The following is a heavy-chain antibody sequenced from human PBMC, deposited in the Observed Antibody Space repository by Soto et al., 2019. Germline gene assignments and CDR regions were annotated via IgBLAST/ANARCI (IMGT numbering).Heavy chain of an antibody. CDR2: IYPGDSDT. Sequence: GASLNISCKGSGYSFTCYRIGWVRQMPGKGLGWMGIIYPGDSDTRYSPSFQGLVTISADKSISTANLQWSSLRASDTAMYYCARARYYYDSSGYYSGRFNAFDIWGQGTMVTVSS. J-gene: IGHJ3*02. D-gene: IGHD3-22*01. CDR3: ARARYYYDSSGYYSGRFNAFDI. CDR1: GYSFTCYR. V-gene: IGHV5-51*01.